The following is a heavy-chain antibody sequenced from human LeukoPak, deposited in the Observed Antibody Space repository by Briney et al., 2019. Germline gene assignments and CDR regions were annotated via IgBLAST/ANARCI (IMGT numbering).Heavy chain of an antibody. J-gene: IGHJ4*02. CDR1: GFTFSSYE. CDR3: ARETYSNYGLGYFDY. CDR2: ITSGSTI. V-gene: IGHV3-48*03. Sequence: GRSLRLSCAASGFTFSSYEMNCVREAPGKGLEWVSYITSGSTIYYADSVKGRFTISRDNAKNSLYLQMNSLRAEDTAVYYCARETYSNYGLGYFDYWGQGTLVTVSS. D-gene: IGHD4-11*01.